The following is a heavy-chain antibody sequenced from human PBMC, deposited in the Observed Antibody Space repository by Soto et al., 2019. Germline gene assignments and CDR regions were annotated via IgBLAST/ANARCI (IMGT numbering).Heavy chain of an antibody. CDR2: MYTGGDT. CDR3: ARDSYFNM. V-gene: IGHV3-66*01. CDR1: GFTVSKHY. D-gene: IGHD1-26*01. Sequence: GGSLRLSCAVSGFTVSKHYMSWGRQAPGKGLEGVSIMYTGGDTYYTDPVKGRFTMSRDISKNTLSLQMDSLSAEDTAVYYCARDSYFNMWGQGTLVTVSS. J-gene: IGHJ4*02.